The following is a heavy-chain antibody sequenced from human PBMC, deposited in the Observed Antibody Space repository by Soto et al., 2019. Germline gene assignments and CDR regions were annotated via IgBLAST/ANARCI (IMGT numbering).Heavy chain of an antibody. CDR1: SGSISSSNW. V-gene: IGHV4-4*02. CDR2: IYHSGST. Sequence: SETLSLTCAVSSGSISSSNWWSWVRQPPGKGLEWIGEIYHSGSTNYNPSLKSRVTISVDKSKNQFSLKLSSVTAADTAVYYCARTPITGDIVVVPAASHDAFDIWGQGKMVTVSS. D-gene: IGHD2-2*01. CDR3: ARTPITGDIVVVPAASHDAFDI. J-gene: IGHJ3*02.